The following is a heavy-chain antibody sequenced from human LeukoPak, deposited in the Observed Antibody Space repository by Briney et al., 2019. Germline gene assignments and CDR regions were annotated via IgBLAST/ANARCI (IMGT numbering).Heavy chain of an antibody. CDR1: GGSLSSYY. CDR2: IFTTGST. D-gene: IGHD3-10*01. Sequence: NPSGTLSLTCSVSGGSLSSYYWTWIRQPAGKGLEWIGRIFTTGSTNYNPSLMSRVTMSVDTSKNQFSLKMRSVTAADTAVYYCARGDGSTMIRGVSRYGWLDPWGQGTLVTVSS. J-gene: IGHJ5*02. V-gene: IGHV4-4*07. CDR3: ARGDGSTMIRGVSRYGWLDP.